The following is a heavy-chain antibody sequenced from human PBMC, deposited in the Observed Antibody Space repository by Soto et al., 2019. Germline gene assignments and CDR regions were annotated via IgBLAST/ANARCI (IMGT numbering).Heavy chain of an antibody. CDR2: ISWDGEK. J-gene: IGHJ4*02. CDR3: AHRRGDLLTGHYYFDY. Sequence: QITLKESGPTLVKPTQTLTLTCTFSGFSLNTRGVGVGWIRQPPGKALEWLALISWDGEKRYSPSLKSRLTTTKDTSENQVVLPLTNMDPVDTATYYCAHRRGDLLTGHYYFDYWGQGTLVTVSS. V-gene: IGHV2-5*02. D-gene: IGHD3-9*01. CDR1: GFSLNTRGVG.